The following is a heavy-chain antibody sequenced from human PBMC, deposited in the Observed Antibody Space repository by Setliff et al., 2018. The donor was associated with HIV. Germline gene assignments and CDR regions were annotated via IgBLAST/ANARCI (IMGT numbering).Heavy chain of an antibody. Sequence: PSETLSLTCAFYGESMSGYFWTWIRQSPGTGPEWLGEIAHSGGTNYKSSLKSRLTISVDPSRNQFSLRLTSVTVADTAVYYCVRGRDFIVRHLHFTAGGAYDVWGPGTLVTVSS. CDR1: GESMSGYF. D-gene: IGHD2-21*01. CDR3: VRGRDFIVRHLHFTAGGAYDV. V-gene: IGHV4-34*01. CDR2: IAHSGGT. J-gene: IGHJ3*01.